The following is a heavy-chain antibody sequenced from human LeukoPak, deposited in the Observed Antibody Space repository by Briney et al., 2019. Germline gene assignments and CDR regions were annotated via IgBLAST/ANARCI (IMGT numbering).Heavy chain of an antibody. J-gene: IGHJ3*02. D-gene: IGHD2/OR15-2a*01. V-gene: IGHV3-21*01. CDR2: ISGNSDYM. CDR3: ARGHTFFDM. CDR1: GFTFGSYS. Sequence: GGSLRLSCAASGFTFGSYSMNWVRQAPGKGLEWVSSISGNSDYMYYADSLKGRFTISRDNAKNSLFLQVNSLRAEDTAVYYCARGHTFFDMWGQGTMVTVSS.